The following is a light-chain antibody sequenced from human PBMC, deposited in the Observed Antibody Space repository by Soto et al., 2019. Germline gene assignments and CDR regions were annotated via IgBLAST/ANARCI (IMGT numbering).Light chain of an antibody. Sequence: ESVLTQSPGTLSLSPGERATLFCRASQTITNNYLAWYQQKPGQAPRLLIYDASRRATGIPDRFSGSGSGSDVTLTISRLEPEDFAVYFCQQCSFSPRTFGQGTKVEIK. CDR3: QQCSFSPRT. J-gene: IGKJ1*01. CDR2: DAS. V-gene: IGKV3-20*01. CDR1: QTITNNY.